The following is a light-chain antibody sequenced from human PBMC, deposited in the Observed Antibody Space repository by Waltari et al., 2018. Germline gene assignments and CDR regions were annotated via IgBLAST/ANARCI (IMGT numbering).Light chain of an antibody. CDR1: QDIRKY. V-gene: IGKV1-33*01. J-gene: IGKJ4*01. Sequence: DIQMTKSPSSLSASVGDRVTITCQASQDIRKYLNWYQQIPGKAPQLLIYDASILETGVPSRFSGSGSGTHFTFTINTLQPEDIATYYCQQYDDLPLTFGGGTKVEIK. CDR3: QQYDDLPLT. CDR2: DAS.